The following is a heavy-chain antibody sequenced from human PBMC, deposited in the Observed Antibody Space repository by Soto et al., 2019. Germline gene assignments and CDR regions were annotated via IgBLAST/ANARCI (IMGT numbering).Heavy chain of an antibody. CDR3: ASDFVAGAPAINNFYGMDV. V-gene: IGHV3-66*01. Sequence: RLLRAPGNGLEWISIIYSAGNTYYADSVKGRFTISRDNSKNTLYLQMNSLGAEDTAVYYCASDFVAGAPAINNFYGMDVRAHWT. CDR2: IYSAGNT. D-gene: IGHD2-15*01. J-gene: IGHJ6*01.